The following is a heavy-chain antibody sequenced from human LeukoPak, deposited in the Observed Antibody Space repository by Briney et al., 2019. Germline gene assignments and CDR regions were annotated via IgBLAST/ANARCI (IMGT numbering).Heavy chain of an antibody. CDR2: ISYSGSP. CDR1: GDSISSSGHW. Sequence: SETPSLTCTVSGDSISSSGHWWGWIRQPPGEGLEWIGSISYSGSPSYKPSLKSRVTISVDTSKNQLSLRLSSVTAADTAVYYCARPSSSGSYYYWGQGTLVTVSS. D-gene: IGHD3-10*01. J-gene: IGHJ4*02. V-gene: IGHV4-39*01. CDR3: ARPSSSGSYYY.